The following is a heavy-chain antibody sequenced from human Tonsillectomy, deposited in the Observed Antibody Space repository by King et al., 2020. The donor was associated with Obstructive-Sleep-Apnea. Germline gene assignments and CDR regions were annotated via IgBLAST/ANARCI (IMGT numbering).Heavy chain of an antibody. CDR1: GFTFYDYT. CDR2: ISWDDGST. V-gene: IGHV3-43*01. Sequence: VQLVESGGVVVQPWGSLRLSCAASGFTFYDYTIHWVRQAPGKGMEWVSLISWDDGSTYSADSVKGRFTISRDNSKNSLYLQMNSLRTEDTALYYCAKSTVPHYYFYGMAVWGQGTTVTVSS. CDR3: AKSTVPHYYFYGMAV. J-gene: IGHJ6*02. D-gene: IGHD4-17*01.